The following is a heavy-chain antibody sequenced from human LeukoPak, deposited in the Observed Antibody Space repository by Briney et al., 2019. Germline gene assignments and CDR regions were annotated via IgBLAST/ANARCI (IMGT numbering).Heavy chain of an antibody. D-gene: IGHD6-19*01. V-gene: IGHV3-23*01. CDR2: ISGNGVST. Sequence: PGGSLRLSCAASGFTFSSYAMSWVRQAPGKGLEWVSFISGNGVSTYYADSVKGRFTISRDNSKNTMYLQMNGLRAEDTAVYYCAKGLYSSGWYWGAWGQGTLVTVSS. CDR1: GFTFSSYA. CDR3: AKGLYSSGWYWGA. J-gene: IGHJ4*02.